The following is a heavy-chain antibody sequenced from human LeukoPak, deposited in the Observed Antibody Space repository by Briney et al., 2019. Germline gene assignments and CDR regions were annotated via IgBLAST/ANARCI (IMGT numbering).Heavy chain of an antibody. D-gene: IGHD3-10*01. CDR1: GGSLSSYY. V-gene: IGHV4-59*01. J-gene: IGHJ6*02. Sequence: PSETLSLTCTVSGGSLSSYYWSWIRQPPGKGLEWIGYIYYSGSTNYNPSLKSRVTISVDTSKNQFSLKLSSVTAADTAVYYCARDYYGSGRAIYGMDVWGQGTTVTVSS. CDR3: ARDYYGSGRAIYGMDV. CDR2: IYYSGST.